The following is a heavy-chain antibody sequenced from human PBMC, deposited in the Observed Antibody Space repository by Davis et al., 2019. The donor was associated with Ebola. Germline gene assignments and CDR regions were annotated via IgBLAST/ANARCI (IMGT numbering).Heavy chain of an antibody. V-gene: IGHV1-18*01. CDR2: ISAYNGNT. D-gene: IGHD3-16*02. CDR1: GYTFTSYG. Sequence: ASVKVSCKASGYTFTSYGISWVRQAPGQGLEWMGWISAYNGNTNYAQKLQGRVTMTTDTSTSTAYMELRSLRSDDTAVYYCARVGDYVWGSYRYPADYWGQGTLVTVSS. CDR3: ARVGDYVWGSYRYPADY. J-gene: IGHJ4*02.